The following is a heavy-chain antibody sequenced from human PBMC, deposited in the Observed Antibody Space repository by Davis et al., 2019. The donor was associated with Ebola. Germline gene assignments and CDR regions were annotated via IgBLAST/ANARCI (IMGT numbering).Heavy chain of an antibody. CDR2: IDSDGSST. J-gene: IGHJ4*02. D-gene: IGHD1-14*01. CDR3: HAGFDY. V-gene: IGHV3-74*01. CDR1: GFTFSSYW. Sequence: HTGGSLRLSCAASGFTFSSYWMHWVRQAPGKGLVWVSRIDSDGSSTTYADSVKGRFTISRDNSKNTLYLQMNSLRAEDTAVYYCHAGFDYWGQGTLVTVSS.